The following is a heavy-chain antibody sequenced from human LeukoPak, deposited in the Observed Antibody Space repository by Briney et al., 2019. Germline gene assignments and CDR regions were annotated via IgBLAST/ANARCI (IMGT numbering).Heavy chain of an antibody. CDR1: GFTVSSYD. CDR2: ISSSGSTI. D-gene: IGHD3-10*02. Sequence: GGSLRLSCAASGFTVSSYDMNWVRQAPGKGLEWVSYISSSGSTIYYADSVKGRFTISRDNAKNSLYLQMNSLRAEDTAVYYCAELGITMIGGVWGQGTLVTVSS. V-gene: IGHV3-48*03. J-gene: IGHJ4*02. CDR3: AELGITMIGGV.